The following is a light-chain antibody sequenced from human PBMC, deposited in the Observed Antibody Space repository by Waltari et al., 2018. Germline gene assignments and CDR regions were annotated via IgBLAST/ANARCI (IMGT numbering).Light chain of an antibody. J-gene: IGKJ4*01. CDR3: QQRGNWLRT. V-gene: IGKV3-11*01. CDR2: DAS. Sequence: EIMLTQSPATLSLSPGERATLSCRASQSVYSYLAWYQQKPGQAPRLLIYDASSRATGVPARFSGSGSGTDFTLTISSLEPEDFAVYYCQQRGNWLRTFGGVTKVEIK. CDR1: QSVYSY.